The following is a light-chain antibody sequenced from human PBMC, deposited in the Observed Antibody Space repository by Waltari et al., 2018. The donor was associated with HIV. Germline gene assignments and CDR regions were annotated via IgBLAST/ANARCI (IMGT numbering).Light chain of an antibody. J-gene: IGKJ1*01. CDR3: QQYNNWPRT. CDR1: QSISNN. V-gene: IGKV3-15*01. Sequence: EIVMTPSPATLSASPGERATLSCRASQSISNNVAWYQQKPGQAPRLLINAASTRATGIPVRFSGSGSGTEFTLTISSLQSEDLAVYYCQQYNNWPRTFGQGTKVEIK. CDR2: AAS.